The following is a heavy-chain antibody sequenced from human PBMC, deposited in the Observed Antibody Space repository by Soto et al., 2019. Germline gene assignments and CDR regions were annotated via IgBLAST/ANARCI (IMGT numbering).Heavy chain of an antibody. V-gene: IGHV4-59*01. CDR1: GGSISNYY. CDR2: IYYSGST. D-gene: IGHD3-22*01. CDR3: ARVPCLYDSSGLGY. J-gene: IGHJ4*02. Sequence: ASETLSLTCTVSGGSISNYYWSWIRQPPGKGLEWIGYIYYSGSTNYNPSLKSRVTISVDTSKNQFSLKLSSVTAADTAVYYCARVPCLYDSSGLGYWGQGTLVTVSS.